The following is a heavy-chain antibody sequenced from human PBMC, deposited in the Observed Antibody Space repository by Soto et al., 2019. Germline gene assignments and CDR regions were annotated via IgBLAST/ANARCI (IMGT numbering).Heavy chain of an antibody. CDR3: ATDATRHPFPIAVAGKEGNMDV. CDR2: ISGSGGST. J-gene: IGHJ6*02. Sequence: QPGGSLRLSCAASGFTFSSYAMSGVRQAPGKGLEWVSAISGSGGSTYYADSVKGRFTISRDNSKNTLYLQMNSLRAEDTAVYYCATDATRHPFPIAVAGKEGNMDVWGQGTTVTVSS. CDR1: GFTFSSYA. V-gene: IGHV3-23*01. D-gene: IGHD6-19*01.